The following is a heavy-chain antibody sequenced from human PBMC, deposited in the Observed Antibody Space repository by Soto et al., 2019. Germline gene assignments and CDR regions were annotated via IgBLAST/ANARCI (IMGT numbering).Heavy chain of an antibody. CDR1: GFTFSSYA. J-gene: IGHJ6*02. CDR2: ISGSGGST. V-gene: IGHV3-23*01. D-gene: IGHD3-3*01. CDR3: AKRVSRFLEWGQTFYYYYGMDV. Sequence: GGSLRLSCAASGFTFSSYAMSWVRQAPGKGLEWVSAISGSGGSTYYADSVKGRFTISRDNSKNTLYLQMNSLRAEDTAVYYCAKRVSRFLEWGQTFYYYYGMDVWGQGTTVTVSS.